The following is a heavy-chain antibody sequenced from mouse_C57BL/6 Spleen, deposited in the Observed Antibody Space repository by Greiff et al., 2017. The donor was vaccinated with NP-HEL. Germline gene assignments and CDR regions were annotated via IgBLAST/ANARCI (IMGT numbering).Heavy chain of an antibody. D-gene: IGHD1-1*01. CDR3: TRDYCSSDDGMDY. CDR2: ISRGGGYT. CDR1: GFTFSGYG. V-gene: IGHV5-6*01. J-gene: IGHJ4*01. Sequence: EVHLVESGGDLVKPGGSLKLSCAASGFTFSGYGMSWVRQTPDKSLEWVATISRGGGYTYYPHNFKGRFTFSIDNATNTLYLQLSSLKSEDTAMYCCTRDYCSSDDGMDYWGQGTSVTVSA.